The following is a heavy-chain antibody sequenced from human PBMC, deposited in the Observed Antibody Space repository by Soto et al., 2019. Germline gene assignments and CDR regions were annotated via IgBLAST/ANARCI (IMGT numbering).Heavy chain of an antibody. CDR2: ISSSSTYI. J-gene: IGHJ4*02. D-gene: IGHD6-6*01. CDR1: GFTFISYN. CDR3: ARALSALQDY. Sequence: GGSLRLSCAASGFTFISYNMNWVRQAPGKGLEWVSSISSSSTYIYYADPVKGRFTISRDNANNSLYLQMNSLRAEETAVYYCARALSALQDYWGQGTLVTVSS. V-gene: IGHV3-21*01.